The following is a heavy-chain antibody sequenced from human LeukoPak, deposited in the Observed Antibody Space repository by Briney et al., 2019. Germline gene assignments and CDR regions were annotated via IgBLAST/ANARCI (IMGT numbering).Heavy chain of an antibody. V-gene: IGHV4-34*01. J-gene: IGHJ5*02. Sequence: SETLSLTCAVYGGSFSGYYWSWIRQPPGKGLEWIGEINHSGSTNYNPSLKSRVTISVDTSKNQFSLKLSSVTAADTAVYYCARGIVVVVAASTNWFDPWGQGTQVTVSS. CDR3: ARGIVVVVAASTNWFDP. CDR1: GGSFSGYY. CDR2: INHSGST. D-gene: IGHD2-15*01.